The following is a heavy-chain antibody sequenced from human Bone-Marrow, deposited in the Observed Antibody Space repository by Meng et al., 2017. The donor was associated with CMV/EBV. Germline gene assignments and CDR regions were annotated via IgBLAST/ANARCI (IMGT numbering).Heavy chain of an antibody. CDR2: IIPILGIA. CDR3: ATRVGATTIIDY. D-gene: IGHD1-26*01. CDR1: GGTFSSYA. Sequence: SVKVSCKASGGTFSSYAISWVRQAPGQGLEWMGGIIPILGIANYAQKFQGRVTITADKSTSTAYMELSSLRSEDTAVYYCATRVGATTIIDYWGQGTRVTGSS. J-gene: IGHJ4*02. V-gene: IGHV1-69*10.